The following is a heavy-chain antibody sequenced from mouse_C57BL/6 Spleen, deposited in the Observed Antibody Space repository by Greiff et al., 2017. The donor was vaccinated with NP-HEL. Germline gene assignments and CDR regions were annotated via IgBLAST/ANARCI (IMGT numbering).Heavy chain of an antibody. CDR1: GYTFTDYY. CDR3: ASPYYYGSSYAMDY. D-gene: IGHD1-1*01. Sequence: EVQLQQSGPELVKPGASVKISCKASGYTFTDYYMNWVKQSHGKSLEWIGDINPYNGGTSYNQKFKGKATLTVDKSSSTAYMELRSLTSEDSAVYYCASPYYYGSSYAMDYWGQGTSVTVSS. J-gene: IGHJ4*01. CDR2: INPYNGGT. V-gene: IGHV1-26*01.